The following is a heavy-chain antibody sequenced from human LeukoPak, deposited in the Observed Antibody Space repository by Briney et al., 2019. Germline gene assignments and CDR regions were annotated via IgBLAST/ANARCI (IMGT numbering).Heavy chain of an antibody. J-gene: IGHJ4*02. Sequence: SETLSLTCTVSGASITSYYWSWIRQPPGKGLEWIGYIYHSGSTNYNPSLKSRVTISADTSKNQFSLKLSSVTAADTAVYYCARHLRVYDCWGQGTLVTVSS. CDR3: ARHLRVYDC. CDR1: GASITSYY. V-gene: IGHV4-59*08. D-gene: IGHD5/OR15-5a*01. CDR2: IYHSGST.